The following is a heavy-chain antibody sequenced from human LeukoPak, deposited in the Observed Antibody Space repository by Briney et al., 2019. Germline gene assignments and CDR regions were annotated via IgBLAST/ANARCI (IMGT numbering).Heavy chain of an antibody. J-gene: IGHJ4*02. Sequence: NPSETLSLTCSVSGGSVSSGSYYWSWIRQPPGKGLEWIGYICYSGSTNYNPSLKSRVTISVDTSKNQFSLKLSSVTAADTAVYYCARACHYYDILTGYYGLDYWGQGTLVTVSS. D-gene: IGHD3-9*01. V-gene: IGHV4-61*01. CDR2: ICYSGST. CDR1: GGSVSSGSYY. CDR3: ARACHYYDILTGYYGLDY.